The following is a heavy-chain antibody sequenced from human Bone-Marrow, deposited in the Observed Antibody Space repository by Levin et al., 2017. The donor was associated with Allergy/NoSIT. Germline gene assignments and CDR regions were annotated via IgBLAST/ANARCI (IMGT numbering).Heavy chain of an antibody. J-gene: IGHJ6*02. CDR2: ISSSGSTI. V-gene: IGHV3-11*01. CDR3: ASSPNPGYCSSTSCYSDV. D-gene: IGHD2-2*01. Sequence: GGSLRLSCAASGFTFSDYYMSWIRQAPGKGLEWVSYISSSGSTIYYADSVKGRFTISRDNAKNSLYLQMNSLRAEDTAVYYCASSPNPGYCSSTSCYSDVWGQGTTVTVSS. CDR1: GFTFSDYY.